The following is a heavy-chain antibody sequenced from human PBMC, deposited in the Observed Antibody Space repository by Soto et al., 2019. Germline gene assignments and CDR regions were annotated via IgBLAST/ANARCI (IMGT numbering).Heavy chain of an antibody. Sequence: SETLSLTCAVSGGSISSGGYSWSWIRQPPGKGLEWIGYIYYSGSTNYNPSLKSRVTISVDTSKNQFSLKLSSVTAADTAVYYCARGVGFIAAAGKTNYYYYGMDVWGQGTTVTVSS. CDR3: ARGVGFIAAAGKTNYYYYGMDV. J-gene: IGHJ6*02. CDR1: GGSISSGGYS. V-gene: IGHV4-61*08. D-gene: IGHD6-13*01. CDR2: IYYSGST.